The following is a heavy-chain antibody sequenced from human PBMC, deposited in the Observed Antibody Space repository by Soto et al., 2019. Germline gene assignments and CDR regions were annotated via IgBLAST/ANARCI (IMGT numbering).Heavy chain of an antibody. D-gene: IGHD3-22*01. CDR1: GGSISNYY. CDR2: IYYSGST. Sequence: QVQLQESGPGLVKPSETLSLTCTVSGGSISNYYWSWIRQPPGKGLEWIGYIYYSGSTNYNPSLMSRVTISVDTATSQFSLKLTSVTAADTAVYYCARGRGSGSNWYFDLWGRGTLVTVSS. J-gene: IGHJ2*01. CDR3: ARGRGSGSNWYFDL. V-gene: IGHV4-59*01.